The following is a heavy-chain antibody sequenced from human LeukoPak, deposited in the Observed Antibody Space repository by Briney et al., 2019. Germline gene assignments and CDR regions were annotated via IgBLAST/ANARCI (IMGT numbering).Heavy chain of an antibody. V-gene: IGHV1-2*02. J-gene: IGHJ4*02. CDR2: INPYSGGT. D-gene: IGHD5-18*01. CDR3: ASDTAMVIQKNPENFDY. Sequence: ASVKVSCKASGYTFTGFYMHWLRQAPGHGLEWMGWINPYSGGTSYAQKFQGRVTMTRDTSFSTAYMDLSRLRSDDTAVYYCASDTAMVIQKNPENFDYWGQGTLVTVSS. CDR1: GYTFTGFY.